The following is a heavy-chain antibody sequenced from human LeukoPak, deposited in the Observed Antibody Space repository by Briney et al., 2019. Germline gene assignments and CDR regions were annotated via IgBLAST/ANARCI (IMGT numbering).Heavy chain of an antibody. CDR3: ARVGYFGSGNYYNDRGAFDY. Sequence: SETLSLTCTVSAYSISSGYYWGWIRQPPGKGLEWIGSLSHSGSTFYNPSLKSRVTISVDTSKNQFSLKLSSVTAADTAVYYCARVGYFGSGNYYNDRGAFDYWGQGTLVTVSS. J-gene: IGHJ4*02. V-gene: IGHV4-38-2*02. CDR1: AYSISSGYY. D-gene: IGHD3-10*01. CDR2: LSHSGST.